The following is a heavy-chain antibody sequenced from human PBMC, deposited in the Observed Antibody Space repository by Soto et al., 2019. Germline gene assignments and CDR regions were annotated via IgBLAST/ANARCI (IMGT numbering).Heavy chain of an antibody. CDR1: GFTFSIYG. D-gene: IGHD3-3*01. J-gene: IGHJ6*02. V-gene: IGHV3-33*01. CDR2: IWYDGSNK. CDR3: ARGETIFVYGMDV. Sequence: QVQLVESGGGVVQPGRSLRLSCAASGFTFSIYGMHWVRQAPGKGLEWVAVIWYDGSNKYYADSVKGRFTISRDNSKNKLYLQMNSLRAEDTAVYYCARGETIFVYGMDVWGQGTTVTVSS.